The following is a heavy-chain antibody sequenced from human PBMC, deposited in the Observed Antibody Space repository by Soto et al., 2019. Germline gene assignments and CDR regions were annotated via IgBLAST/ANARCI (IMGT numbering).Heavy chain of an antibody. J-gene: IGHJ4*02. Sequence: PSQTLSLTCAISGDSVSGNSAAWNWIRQSPSRGLEWLGRTYYRSRWYNDYAVSVKSRITVTPDTSKNQFSLHLNSVTPEDTAVYYCAREFSYYVSSDGYLDYWGQAALVPVSP. D-gene: IGHD3-16*01. CDR2: TYYRSRWYN. V-gene: IGHV6-1*01. CDR1: GDSVSGNSAA. CDR3: AREFSYYVSSDGYLDY.